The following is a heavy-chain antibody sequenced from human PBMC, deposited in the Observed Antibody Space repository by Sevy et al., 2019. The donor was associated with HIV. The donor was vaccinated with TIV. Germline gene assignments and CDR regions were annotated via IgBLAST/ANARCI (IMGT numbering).Heavy chain of an antibody. CDR2: ISYDGSNK. Sequence: GGSLRLSCAASGFTFSSYGMHWVRQAPGKGLEWVAVISYDGSNKYYADSVKGRFTISRDNSKNTLYLQMNSLRAEDTAVYYCAKDRPVGARYFDLWGRGTLVTVSS. CDR3: AKDRPVGARYFDL. J-gene: IGHJ2*01. D-gene: IGHD2-15*01. CDR1: GFTFSSYG. V-gene: IGHV3-30*18.